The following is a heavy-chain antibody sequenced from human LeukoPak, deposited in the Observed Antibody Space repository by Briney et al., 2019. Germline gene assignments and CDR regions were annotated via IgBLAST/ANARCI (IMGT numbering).Heavy chain of an antibody. V-gene: IGHV4-4*07. Sequence: SETLSLTCTVSGGSISSYYWSWIRQPAGKGLEWIGRIYTSGSTNYNPSLKSRGTMSVDTSKNQFSLKLSSVTAADTAVYYCAREHRGVAGINWFDPWGQGTLVTVSS. CDR2: IYTSGST. J-gene: IGHJ5*02. D-gene: IGHD6-19*01. CDR1: GGSISSYY. CDR3: AREHRGVAGINWFDP.